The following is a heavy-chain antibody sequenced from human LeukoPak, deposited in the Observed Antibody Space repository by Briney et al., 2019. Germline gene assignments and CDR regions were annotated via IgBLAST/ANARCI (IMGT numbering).Heavy chain of an antibody. V-gene: IGHV3-43*01. J-gene: IGHJ4*02. CDR3: AKGQTASWRIDY. D-gene: IGHD2-2*01. CDR1: GFTFGDYT. Sequence: PGGSLRLSCAASGFTFGDYTMHWVRQTPGKGPEWVSLISWNGGSTHYADSVKGRFTISRDNSKDSLFLQMNSLRTDDTALYYCAKGQTASWRIDYWGQGTLVTVSS. CDR2: ISWNGGST.